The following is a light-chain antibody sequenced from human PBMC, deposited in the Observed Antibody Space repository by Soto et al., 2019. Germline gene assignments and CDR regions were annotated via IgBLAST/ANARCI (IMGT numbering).Light chain of an antibody. J-gene: IGLJ1*01. V-gene: IGLV2-18*02. CDR3: SSSTSINTYV. Sequence: QSVLTQPPSVSGSPGQSVTISCSGTSSDVGSYNRVSWYQQAPGTAPKVMIYEVSNRPSGVPDRFSGSKSGNTASLTISGLQPEYEADYYCSSSTSINTYVFGTGTNLTVL. CDR2: EVS. CDR1: SSDVGSYNR.